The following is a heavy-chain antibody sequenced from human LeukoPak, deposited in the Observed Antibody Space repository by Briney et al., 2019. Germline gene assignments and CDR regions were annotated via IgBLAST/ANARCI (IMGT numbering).Heavy chain of an antibody. J-gene: IGHJ3*02. V-gene: IGHV3-23*01. CDR3: AKDGTISGAFDI. CDR2: ISGRGGST. D-gene: IGHD3-9*01. Sequence: GGSLRLSCAASGFTFSSYAMSWVRQAPGKGLEWVSAISGRGGSTYYGDSVKGRFTISRDNSKNTLYLQMNSLRAEDTAVYYCAKDGTISGAFDIWGQGTMVTVSS. CDR1: GFTFSSYA.